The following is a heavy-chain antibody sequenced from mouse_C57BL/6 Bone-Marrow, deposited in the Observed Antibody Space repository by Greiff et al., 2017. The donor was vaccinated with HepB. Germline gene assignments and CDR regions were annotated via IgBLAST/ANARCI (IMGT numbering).Heavy chain of an antibody. CDR1: GFSLTSYA. CDR3: ARTPLTGDYAMDY. V-gene: IGHV2-9-1*01. J-gene: IGHJ4*01. Sequence: VHLVESGPGLVAPSQSLSITCTVSGFSLTSYAISWVRQPPGKGLEWLGVIWTGGGTNYNSALKSRLSISKDNSKSQVFLKMNSLQTDDTARYYCARTPLTGDYAMDYWGQGTSVTVSS. CDR2: IWTGGGT. D-gene: IGHD4-1*01.